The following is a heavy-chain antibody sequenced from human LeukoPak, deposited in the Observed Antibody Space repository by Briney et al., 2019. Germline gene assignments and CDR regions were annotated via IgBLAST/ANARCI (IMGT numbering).Heavy chain of an antibody. J-gene: IGHJ4*02. V-gene: IGHV3-21*01. CDR2: ITGAGNFI. Sequence: GGSLRLSCAASGFTISGYSMNWVRQAPGKGLEWVSSITGAGNFINYADSVRGRFTISRDNAKNSLFLQMNSLRAEDTAVYYCARVRSGYYMDYWGRGTLVTVSS. CDR1: GFTISGYS. CDR3: ARVRSGYYMDY. D-gene: IGHD3-22*01.